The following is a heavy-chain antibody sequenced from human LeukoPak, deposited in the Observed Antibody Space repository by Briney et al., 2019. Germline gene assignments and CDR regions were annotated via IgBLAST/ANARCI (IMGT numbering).Heavy chain of an antibody. CDR3: ARSTPAAVVINEFDS. D-gene: IGHD3-22*01. Sequence: PGGSLRLSCAASGFTFDDYGMSWVRHPPGKGLEWVSGISWNGGNTVYADSVRGRFIISRDNAKSSLYLQMNSLRAEDTAFYYCARSTPAAVVINEFDSWGQGTLVTVSS. CDR1: GFTFDDYG. CDR2: ISWNGGNT. J-gene: IGHJ4*02. V-gene: IGHV3-20*04.